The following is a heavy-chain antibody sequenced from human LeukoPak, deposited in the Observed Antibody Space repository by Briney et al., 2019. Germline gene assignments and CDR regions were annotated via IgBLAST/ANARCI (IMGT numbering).Heavy chain of an antibody. Sequence: GGSLRLSCAASGFTFGSYAMHWVRQAPGKGLEWVAVISYDGSNKYYADSVKGRFTISRDNSKNTLYLQMNSLRAEDTAVYYCARWNTYYYDSSGYFGSYGMDVWGQGTTVTVSS. CDR1: GFTFGSYA. J-gene: IGHJ6*02. V-gene: IGHV3-30-3*01. D-gene: IGHD3-22*01. CDR2: ISYDGSNK. CDR3: ARWNTYYYDSSGYFGSYGMDV.